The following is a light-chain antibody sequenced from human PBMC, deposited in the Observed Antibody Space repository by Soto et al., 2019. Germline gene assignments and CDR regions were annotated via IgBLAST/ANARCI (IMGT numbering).Light chain of an antibody. J-gene: IGKJ2*01. CDR2: GAS. V-gene: IGKV1-39*01. CDR1: QNINKN. Sequence: DIQMTQSPSSLSAYVGDSVTISCRASQNINKNLNWYQQKSGKAPNLLIYGASNFQSGVPSRFRGSGSGTDFTLAISDLQPEDFATYYCQQSFHTPYTFCQGTKLEI. CDR3: QQSFHTPYT.